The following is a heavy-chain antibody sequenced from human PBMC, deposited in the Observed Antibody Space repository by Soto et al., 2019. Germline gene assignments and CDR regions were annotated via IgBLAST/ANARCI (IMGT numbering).Heavy chain of an antibody. CDR1: GFTFSSYS. J-gene: IGHJ4*02. CDR3: ARAAREQLGHFDY. Sequence: EVQLVESGGGLVKPGGSLRLSCVTSGFTFSSYSMNWVRQTPGKGLEWVSSISSSTTYIYYADSLKGRFTISRDNAKSSLFLQMNSLRADDTAVYYCARAAREQLGHFDYWGQGTLVTVSS. V-gene: IGHV3-21*01. D-gene: IGHD6-6*01. CDR2: ISSSTTYI.